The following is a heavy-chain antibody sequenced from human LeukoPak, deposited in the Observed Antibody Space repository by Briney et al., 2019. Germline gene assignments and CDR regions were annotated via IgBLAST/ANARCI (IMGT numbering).Heavy chain of an antibody. V-gene: IGHV3-30*04. J-gene: IGHJ4*02. CDR1: GFTFSSYA. Sequence: PGGSLRLSCAASGFTFSSYAMHWVRQAPGKGLEWVAVISYDGSNKYYADSVKGRFTISRDNSKNTLYLQMNSLRAEGTAVYYCARDGTAAPPYYFDYWGQGTLVTVSS. CDR2: ISYDGSNK. CDR3: ARDGTAAPPYYFDY. D-gene: IGHD2-2*01.